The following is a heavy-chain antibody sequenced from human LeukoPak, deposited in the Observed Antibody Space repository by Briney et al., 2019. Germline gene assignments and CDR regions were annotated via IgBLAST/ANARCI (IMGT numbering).Heavy chain of an antibody. J-gene: IGHJ5*02. CDR3: ARHRRAIAAAGFDP. Sequence: SETLSLTCTVSGGSTISTTYYWGWIRQPPGKDLEWIGSIYYTGNTYYNPSLKSRVTISLDTSKNQFSLKLSSVTAADTAVYYCARHRRAIAAAGFDPWGQGTLVTVSS. D-gene: IGHD6-13*01. CDR2: IYYTGNT. V-gene: IGHV4-39*01. CDR1: GGSTISTTYY.